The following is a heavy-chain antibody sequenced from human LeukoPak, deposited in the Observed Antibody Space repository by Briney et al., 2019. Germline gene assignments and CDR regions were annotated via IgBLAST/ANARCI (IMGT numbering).Heavy chain of an antibody. D-gene: IGHD3-10*01. CDR1: GGSISSYY. CDR2: IYYSGST. V-gene: IGHV4-59*08. CDR3: ARHLSPLWFGELLQPLFDP. J-gene: IGHJ5*02. Sequence: SETLSLTCTVSGGSISSYYWSWIRQPPGKGREWIGHIYYSGSTNYNPSLKSRVTISVDPSKNQFSLQLSSVTAADTAVYYCARHLSPLWFGELLQPLFDPWGQGTLVTVSS.